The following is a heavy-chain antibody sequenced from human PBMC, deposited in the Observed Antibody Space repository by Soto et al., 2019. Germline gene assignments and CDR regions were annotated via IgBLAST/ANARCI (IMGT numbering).Heavy chain of an antibody. D-gene: IGHD3-10*01. CDR1: GFTFGDYA. J-gene: IGHJ3*02. Sequence: GGSLRLSCTASGFTFGDYAMSWFRQAPGKGLEWVGFIRSKAYGGTTEYAASVKGRFTISRDDSKSIAYLQMNSLKTEDTAVYYCTRDVPPYYYGSGIWGAFDIWGQGTMVTVSS. V-gene: IGHV3-49*03. CDR3: TRDVPPYYYGSGIWGAFDI. CDR2: IRSKAYGGTT.